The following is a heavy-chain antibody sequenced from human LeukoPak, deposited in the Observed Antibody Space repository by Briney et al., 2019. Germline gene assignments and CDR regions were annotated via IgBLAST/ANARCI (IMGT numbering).Heavy chain of an antibody. Sequence: GGSLRLSCAASGFTFSSYAMSWVRQAPGKGLEWVSGTSGGGGSTYYADSVKGRFTISRDNSKNTLYLQMNSLRAEDTAVYYCANGRGVAGTLSDYWGQGTLVTVSS. CDR2: TSGGGGST. CDR3: ANGRGVAGTLSDY. V-gene: IGHV3-23*01. D-gene: IGHD6-19*01. CDR1: GFTFSSYA. J-gene: IGHJ4*02.